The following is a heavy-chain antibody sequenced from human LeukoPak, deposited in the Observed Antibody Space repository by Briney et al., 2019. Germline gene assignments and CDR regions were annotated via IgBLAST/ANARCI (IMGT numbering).Heavy chain of an antibody. Sequence: SETLSLTCAVNGGSFSDYLWTWIRQSPGKGLEWIGEINQGGRTNFNPSLKSRVTISADRSKYHFSLTLRSVTAVDTAVYYCARGKRVWFGELMTSFSYFYIDVWGRGTTVIVS. CDR2: INQGGRT. CDR3: ARGKRVWFGELMTSFSYFYIDV. J-gene: IGHJ6*03. V-gene: IGHV4-34*01. CDR1: GGSFSDYL. D-gene: IGHD3-10*01.